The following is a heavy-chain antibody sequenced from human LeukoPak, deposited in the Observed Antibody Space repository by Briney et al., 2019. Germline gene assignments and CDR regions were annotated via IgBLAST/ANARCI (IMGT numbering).Heavy chain of an antibody. CDR1: GFTFGDDA. J-gene: IGHJ6*02. V-gene: IGHV3-33*08. CDR2: IWYDGSNK. Sequence: PGGSLRLSCTASGFTFGDDAMSWFRQAPGKGLEWVAVIWYDGSNKYYADSVKGRFTISRDNSKNTLYLQMNSLRAEDTAVYYCARDLRDFWSGYYSLYYYYYGMDVWGQGTTVTVSS. D-gene: IGHD3-3*01. CDR3: ARDLRDFWSGYYSLYYYYYGMDV.